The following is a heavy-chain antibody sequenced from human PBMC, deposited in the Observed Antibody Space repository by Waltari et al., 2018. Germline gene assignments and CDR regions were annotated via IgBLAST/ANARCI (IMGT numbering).Heavy chain of an antibody. CDR3: ARARPYDFWSGSSEYDY. V-gene: IGHV4-38-2*02. CDR1: GYSISSGYY. D-gene: IGHD3-3*01. CDR2: IDHSGST. Sequence: QVQLQESGPGLVKPSETLSLTCTVSGYSISSGYYWGWIRQPPGKGLEWIGSIDHSGSTYDNPSLKSRVTISVDTSKNQFSLKLSSVTAADTAVYYCARARPYDFWSGSSEYDYWGQGTLVTVSS. J-gene: IGHJ4*02.